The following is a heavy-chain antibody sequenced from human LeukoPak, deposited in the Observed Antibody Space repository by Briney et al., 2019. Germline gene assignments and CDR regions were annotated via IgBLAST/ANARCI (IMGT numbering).Heavy chain of an antibody. CDR1: GGSISSYY. D-gene: IGHD6-13*01. J-gene: IGHJ4*02. CDR3: AREYSSSPVRN. Sequence: PSESLSLTCTVSGGSISSYYWSWIRQPPGRGLEWIGYIYYSGSTNYNPSLKSRVTISVDTSKNQFSLKLSSVTAADTAVYYCAREYSSSPVRNWGQGTLVTVSS. CDR2: IYYSGST. V-gene: IGHV4-59*01.